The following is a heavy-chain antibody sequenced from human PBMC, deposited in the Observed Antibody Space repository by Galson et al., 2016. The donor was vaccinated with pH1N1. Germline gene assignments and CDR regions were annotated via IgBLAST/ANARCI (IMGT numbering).Heavy chain of an antibody. CDR3: LRHLRFSSRRAVDFDY. V-gene: IGHV4-39*01. CDR1: GGSTKSSDYY. CDR2: IYYSGIT. J-gene: IGHJ4*02. Sequence: SETLSLTCSVSGGSTKSSDYYWGWVRQPPGKGLEWIASIYYSGITYYKASLKSRLLISVDTSKNQFSLRLTSVTAADTAVYYCLRHLRFSSRRAVDFDYWGQGIQVIVSS.